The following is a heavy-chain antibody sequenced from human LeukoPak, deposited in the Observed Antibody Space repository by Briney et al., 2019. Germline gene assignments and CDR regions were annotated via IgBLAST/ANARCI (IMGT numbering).Heavy chain of an antibody. V-gene: IGHV4-38-2*02. CDR2: IYHSGST. J-gene: IGHJ6*03. CDR1: GYSISSGYY. Sequence: PSETLSLTCTVSGYSISSGYYWGWIRQPPGKGLEWIGSIYHSGSTYYNPSLKSRVTISVDTSKNQFSLKLSSVTAADTAVYYSARAHDYYYYMDVWGKGTTVTVSS. CDR3: ARAHDYYYYMDV.